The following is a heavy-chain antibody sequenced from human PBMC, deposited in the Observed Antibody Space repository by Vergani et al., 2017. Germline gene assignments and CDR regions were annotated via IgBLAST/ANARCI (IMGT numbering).Heavy chain of an antibody. J-gene: IGHJ4*02. CDR1: GFTFDDYA. CDR3: AKDGSGYAYYFDY. Sequence: EVQLVESGGGLVQPGRSLRISCAASGFTFDDYAMQWVRQAPGKGLEWVSGISWNSGSIGYADSVKGRFTISRDNAKNSLYLQMNSLRAEDTALYYCAKDGSGYAYYFDYWGQGTLVTVSS. D-gene: IGHD3-22*01. CDR2: ISWNSGSI. V-gene: IGHV3-9*01.